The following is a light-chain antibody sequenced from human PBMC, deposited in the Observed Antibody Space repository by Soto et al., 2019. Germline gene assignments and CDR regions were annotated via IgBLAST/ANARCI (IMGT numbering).Light chain of an antibody. J-gene: IGLJ1*01. CDR2: SNN. CDR1: SSNIGSNT. CDR3: SSYTSSSTYV. V-gene: IGLV1-44*01. Sequence: QSVLTQPPSASGTPGQRVTISCSGSSSNIGSNTVNWYQQLPGTAPKLLIYSNNQRPSGVPDRFSGSKSGTSASLAISGLQSEDEADYYCSSYTSSSTYVFVTGTKLTVL.